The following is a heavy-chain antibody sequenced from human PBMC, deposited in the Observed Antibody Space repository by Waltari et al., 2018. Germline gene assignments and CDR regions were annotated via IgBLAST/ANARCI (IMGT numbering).Heavy chain of an antibody. CDR3: AKDTEVFGELSSPYAMDV. CDR2: LSWNRGNI. CDR1: GFSFDDYA. Sequence: EVRLVESGGGLVQPDRSMRLSCTASGFSFDDYAMHGVRQAPGKVLEWVSGLSWNRGNIGYTDSVKGRFTISRDNARNSLYLQMNSLRVDDTALYYCAKDTEVFGELSSPYAMDVWGQGTTVTVSS. V-gene: IGHV3-9*01. D-gene: IGHD3-10*02. J-gene: IGHJ6*02.